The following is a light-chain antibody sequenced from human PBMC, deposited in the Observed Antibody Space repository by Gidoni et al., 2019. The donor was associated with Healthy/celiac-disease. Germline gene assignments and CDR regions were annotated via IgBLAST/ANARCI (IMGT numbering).Light chain of an antibody. CDR3: QQPFT. V-gene: IGKV3-11*01. Sequence: EIVLTQSPATLSLSPGERATLSCRASQSVSSYLAWYQQKPGQAPRLLIYDASNRATGIPARFSGSGSGTDFTLTISSLEPEDFAVYYCQQPFTFGPGTKVEIK. J-gene: IGKJ3*01. CDR2: DAS. CDR1: QSVSSY.